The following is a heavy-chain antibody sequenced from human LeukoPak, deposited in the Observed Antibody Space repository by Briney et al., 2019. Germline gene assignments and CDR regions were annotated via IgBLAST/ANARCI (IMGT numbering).Heavy chain of an antibody. Sequence: GGSLRLSCAASGFTVSSNYMSWVRQAPGKGLEWVAVISYDGSNKYYADSVKGRFTISRDNSKNTLYLQMNSLRAEDTAVYYCARDLDYGDLNFDYWGQGTLVTVSS. CDR1: GFTVSSNY. V-gene: IGHV3-30-3*01. CDR2: ISYDGSNK. J-gene: IGHJ4*02. D-gene: IGHD4-17*01. CDR3: ARDLDYGDLNFDY.